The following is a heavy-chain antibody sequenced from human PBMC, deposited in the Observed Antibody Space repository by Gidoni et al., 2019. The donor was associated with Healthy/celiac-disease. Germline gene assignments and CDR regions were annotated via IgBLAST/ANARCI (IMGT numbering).Heavy chain of an antibody. CDR1: GCTFNDYG. Sequence: QVQRVESGGGVVQPGRSLRLSCAASGCTFNDYGMHWVRQAPGKGLEWVAVISYDGSNKYSADSVKGRFTISLDNSKNTLVLQMHSLRAEDTAVYYCAKSQGRDRPSFDYWGQGPLVTVSS. D-gene: IGHD2-21*01. J-gene: IGHJ4*02. V-gene: IGHV3-30*18. CDR3: AKSQGRDRPSFDY. CDR2: ISYDGSNK.